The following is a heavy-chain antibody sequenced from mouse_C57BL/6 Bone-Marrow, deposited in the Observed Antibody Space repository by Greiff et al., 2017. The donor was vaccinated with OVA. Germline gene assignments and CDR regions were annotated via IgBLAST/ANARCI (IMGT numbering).Heavy chain of an antibody. CDR1: GFTFSDFY. CDR3: ARGAGSQVPHWYFDV. CDR2: SRNKANDYTT. J-gene: IGHJ1*03. V-gene: IGHV7-1*01. Sequence: EVMLVESGGGLVQSGRSLRLSCATSGFTFSDFYMEWVRQAPGKGLEWIAASRNKANDYTTEYSASVKGRFIVSRDTSQSILYLQMNALRADDTAIYYFARGAGSQVPHWYFDVWGTGTTVTVSS. D-gene: IGHD1-1*01.